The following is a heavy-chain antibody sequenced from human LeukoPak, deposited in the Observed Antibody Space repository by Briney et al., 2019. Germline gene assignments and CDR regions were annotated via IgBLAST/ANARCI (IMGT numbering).Heavy chain of an antibody. CDR3: ARYYSGSYYVRNWFDP. D-gene: IGHD1-26*01. V-gene: IGHV4-39*01. CDR2: VYYTGTT. CDR1: GGSISSSSYY. J-gene: IGHJ5*02. Sequence: SETLSLTCTVSGGSISSSSYYWGWLRQTPGTGLEWIGTVYYTGTTYYNPSLKSRLTISIDTSKNQFSLRLSSLTAADTAVYYCARYYSGSYYVRNWFDPWGQGTLVTVSS.